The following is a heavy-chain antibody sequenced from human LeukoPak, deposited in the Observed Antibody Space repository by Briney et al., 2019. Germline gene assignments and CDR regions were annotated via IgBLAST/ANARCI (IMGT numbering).Heavy chain of an antibody. D-gene: IGHD4-11*01. CDR3: TAGLGKTDDDS. V-gene: IGHV3-15*01. CDR2: VRTTAEGETT. J-gene: IGHJ4*02. Sequence: SGGSLRLSCEGSGFNFNDAWMSWIRQAPGKGLEWVGRVRTTAEGETTDYAAPVRGRFIISRDDSKNMVFLQMNRLETEDTAIYYCTAGLGKTDDDSWDQGTLVTVSS. CDR1: GFNFNDAW.